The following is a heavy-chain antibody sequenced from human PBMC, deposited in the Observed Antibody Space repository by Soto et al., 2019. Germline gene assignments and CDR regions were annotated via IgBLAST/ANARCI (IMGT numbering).Heavy chain of an antibody. CDR2: ISDSGGST. J-gene: IGHJ4*02. CDR1: GFTFSSYA. V-gene: IGHV3-23*01. Sequence: GGSLRLSCAASGFTFSSYAMSWVRQAPGKGLEWVSAISDSGGSTYYADSVKGRFTISRDNSKNTLYLQMNSLRAEDTAVYYCAKDGRPQTGTTAFDYWGQGTLVTVSS. D-gene: IGHD1-7*01. CDR3: AKDGRPQTGTTAFDY.